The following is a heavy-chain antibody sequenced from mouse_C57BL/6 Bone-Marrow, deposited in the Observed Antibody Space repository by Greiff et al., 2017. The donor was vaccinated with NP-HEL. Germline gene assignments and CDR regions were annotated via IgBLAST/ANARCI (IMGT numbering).Heavy chain of an antibody. CDR1: GYTFTSYT. Sequence: VQLQESGAELARPGASVKMSCKASGYTFTSYTMHWVKQRPGQGLEWIGYINPSSGYTKYNQKFKDKATLTADKSSSTAYMQLSSLTSEDSAVYYCAKDDYDPHWYFDVWGTGTTVTVSS. CDR2: INPSSGYT. V-gene: IGHV1-4*01. CDR3: AKDDYDPHWYFDV. D-gene: IGHD2-4*01. J-gene: IGHJ1*03.